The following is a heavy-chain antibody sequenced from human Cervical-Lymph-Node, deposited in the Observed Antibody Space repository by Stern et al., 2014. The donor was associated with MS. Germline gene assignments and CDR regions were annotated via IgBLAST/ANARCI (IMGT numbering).Heavy chain of an antibody. V-gene: IGHV3-13*01. CDR1: GFTFSNYD. J-gene: IGHJ6*02. Sequence: EMQLVESGGGLVQPGGSLRLSCAVSGFTFSNYDMHWVRQAAGRGLEWVSAIGTDGDTYYAGSVKGRFTISRENAKNSLYLQVNSLRTEDTAVYYCARPPTGRGLYFGMGVWGQGTTVTVSS. CDR2: IGTDGDT. CDR3: ARPPTGRGLYFGMGV.